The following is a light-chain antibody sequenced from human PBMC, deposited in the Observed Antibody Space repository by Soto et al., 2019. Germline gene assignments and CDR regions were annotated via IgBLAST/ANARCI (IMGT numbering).Light chain of an antibody. CDR1: QSISTY. CDR2: AAS. Sequence: DIQMTQSPSSLSASVGDRVTITCRASQSISTYLNWYQQKPGKAPNLLIYAASSLQSGVPSRFSGSGSGTDFTLTISSLQPEDFAIYYCQQSYSTPRTFGQGTKVDIK. J-gene: IGKJ1*01. CDR3: QQSYSTPRT. V-gene: IGKV1-39*01.